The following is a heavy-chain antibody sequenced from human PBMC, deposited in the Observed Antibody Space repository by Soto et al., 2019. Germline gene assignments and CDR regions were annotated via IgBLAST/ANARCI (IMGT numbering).Heavy chain of an antibody. V-gene: IGHV4-39*01. Sequence: PSETLSLTCTVSGGSIYRSGYYWGWIRQPPVRGLEWIGNIDYNGVTYSNPSLKSRVTISRDTSKNQFSLKLTSVTAADTALYYCGKVLVGDTGHTESDSWGPGTLVTVSS. CDR1: GGSIYRSGYY. J-gene: IGHJ4*02. D-gene: IGHD2-15*01. CDR3: GKVLVGDTGHTESDS. CDR2: IDYNGVT.